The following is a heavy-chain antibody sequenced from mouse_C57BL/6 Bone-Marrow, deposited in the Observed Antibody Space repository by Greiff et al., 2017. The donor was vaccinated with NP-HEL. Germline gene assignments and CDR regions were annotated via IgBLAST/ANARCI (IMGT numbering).Heavy chain of an antibody. Sequence: LQESGAELARPGASVKLSCKASGYTFTSYGISWVKQRTGQGLEWIGEIYPRSGNTYYNEKFKGKATLTADKSSSTAYMELRSLTSEDSAVYFCARPSFTTVEGDYWGQGTTLTVSS. D-gene: IGHD1-1*01. V-gene: IGHV1-81*01. CDR1: GYTFTSYG. J-gene: IGHJ2*01. CDR2: IYPRSGNT. CDR3: ARPSFTTVEGDY.